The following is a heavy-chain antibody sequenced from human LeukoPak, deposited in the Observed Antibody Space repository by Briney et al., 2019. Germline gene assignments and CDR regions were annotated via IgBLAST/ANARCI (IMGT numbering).Heavy chain of an antibody. CDR2: IYYSGST. CDR3: AREYGDYTYYFDY. CDR1: GGSISSSSYY. Sequence: SETLSLTCTVSGGSISSSSYYWGWIRQPPGKGLEWIGSIYYSGSTYYNPSLKSRVTISVDTSKNQFSLKLSSVTAADTAVYYCAREYGDYTYYFDYWGQGTLVTVSS. J-gene: IGHJ4*02. V-gene: IGHV4-39*07. D-gene: IGHD4-17*01.